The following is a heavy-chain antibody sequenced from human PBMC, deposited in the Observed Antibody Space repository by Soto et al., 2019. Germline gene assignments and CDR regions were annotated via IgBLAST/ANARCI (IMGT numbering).Heavy chain of an antibody. V-gene: IGHV4-34*01. J-gene: IGHJ4*02. CDR2: INHSGST. CDR1: GVSFSGFY. CDR3: ARGRVKQQLVGPFSFFDY. Sequence: XETLYLTCAVYGVSFSGFYWSWIRQPPGKGLEWIGEINHSGSTNYNPSLKSRVTISVDTSKNQFSLKLSSVTAADTAVYYCARGRVKQQLVGPFSFFDYWGQGTLVTVSS. D-gene: IGHD6-13*01.